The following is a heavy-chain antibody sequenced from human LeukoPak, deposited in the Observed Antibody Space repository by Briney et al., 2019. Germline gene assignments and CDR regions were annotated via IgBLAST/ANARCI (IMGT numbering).Heavy chain of an antibody. V-gene: IGHV3-21*01. CDR2: IGISSNKI. CDR3: ARDHSGSYLTGAFDI. J-gene: IGHJ3*02. CDR1: GFTLRSYT. Sequence: GGSLRLSCAASGFTLRSYTMNWVRQAPGKGLEWVSSIGISSNKIYYADSVKGRFIISRDNAKNSVYLQMNSLRAEDTAVYYCARDHSGSYLTGAFDIWGQGTMVTVSS. D-gene: IGHD1-26*01.